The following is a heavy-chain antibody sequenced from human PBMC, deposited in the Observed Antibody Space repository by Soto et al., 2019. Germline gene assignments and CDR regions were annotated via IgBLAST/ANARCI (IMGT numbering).Heavy chain of an antibody. CDR3: ARESGEADRPPPYFEY. J-gene: IGHJ4*02. Sequence: SVKVSCKASGGTFSSYTISWVRQAPGQGLEWMGRIIPILGIANYAQKFQGRVTITADKSTSTAYMELSSLRSEDTAVYYCARESGEADRPPPYFEYWGQGTLVTVSS. V-gene: IGHV1-69*04. D-gene: IGHD6-6*01. CDR2: IIPILGIA. CDR1: GGTFSSYT.